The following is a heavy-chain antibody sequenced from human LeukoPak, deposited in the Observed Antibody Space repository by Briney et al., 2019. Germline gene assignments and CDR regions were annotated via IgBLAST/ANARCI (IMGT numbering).Heavy chain of an antibody. V-gene: IGHV3-30*18. CDR3: AKGLSREDDAFDI. CDR1: GFTFSSYG. Sequence: GRSLRLSCAASGFTFSSYGMHWVRQAPGKGLEWVAVISYDGSNKYYADSVKGRFTISRDNSKNTLYLQMNSLRAEDTAVYYCAKGLSREDDAFDIWGQGTMVTVSS. J-gene: IGHJ3*02. CDR2: ISYDGSNK. D-gene: IGHD1-26*01.